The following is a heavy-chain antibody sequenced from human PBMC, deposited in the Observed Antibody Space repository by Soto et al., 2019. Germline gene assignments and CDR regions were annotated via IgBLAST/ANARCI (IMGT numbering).Heavy chain of an antibody. CDR1: GGSFSGYY. V-gene: IGHV4-34*01. J-gene: IGHJ6*03. D-gene: IGHD6-6*01. CDR3: ARFFFRQLAPYYYYYMDV. Sequence: SETLSLTCAVYGGSFSGYYWSWIRQPPGKGLEWIGEINHSGSTNYNPSLKSRVTISVDTSKNQFSLKLSSVTAADTAVYYCARFFFRQLAPYYYYYMDVWGKGTTVTVSS. CDR2: INHSGST.